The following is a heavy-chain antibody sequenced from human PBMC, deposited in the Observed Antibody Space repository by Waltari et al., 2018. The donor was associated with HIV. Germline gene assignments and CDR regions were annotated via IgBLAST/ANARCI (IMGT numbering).Heavy chain of an antibody. V-gene: IGHV4-34*01. CDR3: ARGPRKGSSSWYRSYYFDY. CDR2: INHSGST. Sequence: QVQLQQWGAGLLKPSETLSLTCAVYGGSFSGYYWSWIRQPPGKGLEWIGEINHSGSTNYNPSLKSRVTISVDTSKNQFSLKLSSVTAADTAVYYCARGPRKGSSSWYRSYYFDYWGQGTLVTVSS. CDR1: GGSFSGYY. D-gene: IGHD6-13*01. J-gene: IGHJ4*02.